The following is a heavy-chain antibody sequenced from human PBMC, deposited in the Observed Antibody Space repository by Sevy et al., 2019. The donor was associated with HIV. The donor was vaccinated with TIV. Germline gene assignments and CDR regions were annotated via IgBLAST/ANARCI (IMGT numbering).Heavy chain of an antibody. CDR3: ARVPANYYDSSGYYYFDY. V-gene: IGHV1-2*02. J-gene: IGHJ4*02. CDR1: GYTFTGYY. CDR2: INPNSGGT. Sequence: ASLKVSCKASGYTFTGYYMHWVRQAPGQGLEWMGWINPNSGGTNYAQKFQGRVTMTRDTSISTAYMELSRLRSDDTAVYYCARVPANYYDSSGYYYFDYWGQGTLVTVSS. D-gene: IGHD3-22*01.